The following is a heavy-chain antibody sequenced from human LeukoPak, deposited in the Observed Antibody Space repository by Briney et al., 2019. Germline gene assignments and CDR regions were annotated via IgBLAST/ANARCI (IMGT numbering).Heavy chain of an antibody. CDR2: ISWNSGSI. CDR3: AKGREVVAATATGPLDFDY. J-gene: IGHJ4*02. CDR1: GFTFDDYA. V-gene: IGHV3-9*03. Sequence: GGSLRLSCAASGFTFDDYAMPWVRQAPGKGLEWVSGISWNSGSIGYADSVKGRFTISRDNAKNSLYLQMNSLRAEDMALYYCAKGREVVAATATGPLDFDYWGQGTLVTVSS. D-gene: IGHD2-15*01.